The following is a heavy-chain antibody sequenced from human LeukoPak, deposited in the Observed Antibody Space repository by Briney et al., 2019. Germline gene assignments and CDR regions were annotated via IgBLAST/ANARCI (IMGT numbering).Heavy chain of an antibody. J-gene: IGHJ4*02. V-gene: IGHV4-4*07. CDR1: GNSISSYY. Sequence: SDTLSLTCTVSGNSISSYYWSWIRQPAGRGLEWIGRIYASGYTNYNPSLKSRVTMSVATSKNQFSLKLSSVTAADTAVYYCARDLGGPVLDWGQGTLVTVSS. CDR3: ARDLGGPVLD. D-gene: IGHD3-16*01. CDR2: IYASGYT.